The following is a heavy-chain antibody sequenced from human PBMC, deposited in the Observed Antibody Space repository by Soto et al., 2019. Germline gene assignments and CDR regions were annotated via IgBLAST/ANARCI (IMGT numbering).Heavy chain of an antibody. J-gene: IGHJ6*02. V-gene: IGHV1-69*12. CDR3: ASQQLGPSYYYGMDV. D-gene: IGHD6-6*01. CDR1: GGTFNSYA. CDR2: TIPIFRTA. Sequence: QVQLVQSGAEVKKPGSSVKVSCKASGGTFNSYAIRWVRQAPGQGLEWMGGTIPIFRTADYAQKFQGRVTITADETXTTAYMELXXXRSEDTAVYYCASQQLGPSYYYGMDVWGQGTTVTVSS.